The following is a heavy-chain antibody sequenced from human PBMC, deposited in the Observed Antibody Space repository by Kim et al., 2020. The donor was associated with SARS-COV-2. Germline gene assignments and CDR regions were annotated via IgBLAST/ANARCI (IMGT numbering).Heavy chain of an antibody. D-gene: IGHD3-3*01. V-gene: IGHV3-30*18. CDR2: ISYDGSNK. Sequence: GGSLRLSCAAAGFTVSSYGMHWVRQAPGKGLEWVAVISYDGSNKYYADSVKGRFTISRDNSKNTLYLQMNSPRAEDTAVYYCAKDSNYYDFWSGYFPSGDSDHYYYMDVWGKGTTVTVSS. CDR1: GFTVSSYG. CDR3: AKDSNYYDFWSGYFPSGDSDHYYYMDV. J-gene: IGHJ6*03.